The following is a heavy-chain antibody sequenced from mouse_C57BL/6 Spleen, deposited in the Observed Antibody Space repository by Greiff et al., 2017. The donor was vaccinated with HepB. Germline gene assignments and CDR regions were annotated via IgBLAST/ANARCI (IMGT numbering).Heavy chain of an antibody. CDR1: GYTFTSYW. Sequence: QVQLQQPGAELVMPGASVKLSCKASGYTFTSYWMHWVKQRPGQGLEWIGEIDPSDSYTNYNQKFKGKSTLTVDKSSSTAYMQLISLTSEDSAVYYCARKEGYDSAGFAYWGQGTLVTVSA. J-gene: IGHJ3*01. V-gene: IGHV1-69*01. CDR3: ARKEGYDSAGFAY. CDR2: IDPSDSYT. D-gene: IGHD2-2*01.